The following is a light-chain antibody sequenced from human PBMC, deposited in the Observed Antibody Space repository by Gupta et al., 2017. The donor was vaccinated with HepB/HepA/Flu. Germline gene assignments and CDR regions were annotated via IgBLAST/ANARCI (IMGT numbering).Light chain of an antibody. CDR2: DVS. V-gene: IGLV2-14*03. J-gene: IGLJ2*01. CDR3: SSYTSSSTLVV. Sequence: SALTQPASVSGSPGQSITISCPGNSSDVGGYNYVSWYQQHPGKAPKLMIYDVSNRPSGVSNRFSGSKSGNTASLTISGLQAEDEADYYCSSYTSSSTLVVFGGGTKLTVL. CDR1: SSDVGGYNY.